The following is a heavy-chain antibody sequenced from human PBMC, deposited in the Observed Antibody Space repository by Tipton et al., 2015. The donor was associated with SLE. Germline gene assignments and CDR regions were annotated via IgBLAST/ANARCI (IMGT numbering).Heavy chain of an antibody. D-gene: IGHD2-8*01. CDR3: ARDVGYCTNGVCPPFDY. CDR1: GGSISSGGYY. V-gene: IGHV4-61*02. CDR2: IYTSGST. J-gene: IGHJ4*02. Sequence: TLSLTCTVSGGSISSGGYYWSWIRQPAGKGLEWIGRIYTSGSTNYNPSLKSRVTISVDTSKNQFSLKLSSVTAADTAVYYCARDVGYCTNGVCPPFDYWGQGTLVTVSS.